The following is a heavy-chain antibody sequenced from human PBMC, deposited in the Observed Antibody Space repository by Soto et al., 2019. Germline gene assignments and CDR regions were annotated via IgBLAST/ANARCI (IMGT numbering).Heavy chain of an antibody. J-gene: IGHJ5*02. CDR1: GGSISSYY. Sequence: SETLSLTCTVSGGSISSYYWSWIRQPPGKGLEWIGYIYYSGSTNYNPSLKSRVTISVDTSKNQFSLNLSSVTAADTAVYYCARRTINYDFWAGSWFDPWGQGTLVTVSS. CDR2: IYYSGST. CDR3: ARRTINYDFWAGSWFDP. D-gene: IGHD3-3*01. V-gene: IGHV4-59*01.